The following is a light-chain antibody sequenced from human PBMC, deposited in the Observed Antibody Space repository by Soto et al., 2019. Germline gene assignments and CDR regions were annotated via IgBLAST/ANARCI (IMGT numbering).Light chain of an antibody. CDR1: QSVSDW. Sequence: DFQMTQSPSVLSASVGDRVTITCRGSQSVSDWLAWYQQKPGKAPKLLIFKASSLKSGVPSRFSGSRSGTTYTLTISSLQPGDFATYFCQQYQSYPWTFGQGTKVDIK. CDR3: QQYQSYPWT. V-gene: IGKV1-5*03. CDR2: KAS. J-gene: IGKJ1*01.